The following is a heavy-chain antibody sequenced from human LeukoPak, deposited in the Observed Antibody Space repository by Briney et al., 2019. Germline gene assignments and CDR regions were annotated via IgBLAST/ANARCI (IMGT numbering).Heavy chain of an antibody. CDR1: GGTFSSYA. V-gene: IGHV1-69*13. CDR2: IIPIFGTA. CDR3: ARGADLPYYMDV. Sequence: SVKVSCKASGGTFSSYAISWVLQAPGQGLEGMGGIIPIFGTANYAQKFQGRVTITADESTSTAYMELRSLRSEDTAVYFCARGADLPYYMDVWGKGTTVTVSS. J-gene: IGHJ6*03.